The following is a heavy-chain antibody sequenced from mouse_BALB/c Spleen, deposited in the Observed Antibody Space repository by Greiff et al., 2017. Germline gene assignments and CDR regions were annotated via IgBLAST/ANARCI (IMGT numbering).Heavy chain of an antibody. Sequence: EVKVVESGGDLVKPGGSLKLSCAASGFTFSSYGMSWVRQTPDKRLEWVATISSGGSYTYSPDSVKGRFTISRDNAKNTLYLQMSSLKSEDTAMYYCARREITFDYWGQGTTLTVSS. J-gene: IGHJ2*01. V-gene: IGHV5-6*02. CDR2: ISSGGSYT. D-gene: IGHD2-4*01. CDR3: ARREITFDY. CDR1: GFTFSSYG.